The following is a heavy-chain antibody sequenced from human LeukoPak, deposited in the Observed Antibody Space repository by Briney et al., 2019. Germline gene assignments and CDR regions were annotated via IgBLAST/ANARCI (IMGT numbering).Heavy chain of an antibody. CDR3: ARDSRDYGERAFDI. CDR2: IYYSGST. V-gene: IGHV4-59*01. Sequence: SETLSLTCTVSGGSINGYYWSWIQQPPGKGLEWIGYIYYSGSTSYNTSLKSRVTISVDTSKNQFSLKLSFVTAADTDVYYCARDSRDYGERAFDIWGQGTVVTVSS. CDR1: GGSINGYY. D-gene: IGHD4-17*01. J-gene: IGHJ3*02.